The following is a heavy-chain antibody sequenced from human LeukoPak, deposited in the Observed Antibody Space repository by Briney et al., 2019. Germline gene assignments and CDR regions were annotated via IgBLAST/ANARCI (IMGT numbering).Heavy chain of an antibody. J-gene: IGHJ5*02. CDR2: IYYSGST. V-gene: IGHV4-39*07. CDR1: GGSISSSSYY. Sequence: PSETLSLTCTVSGGSISSSSYYWGWIRQPPGKGLEWIGSIYYSGSTYYNPSLKSRVTISVDTSKNQFSLKLSSVTAADTAVYYCARDLGCSYGPTFDPWGQGTLVTVSS. D-gene: IGHD5-18*01. CDR3: ARDLGCSYGPTFDP.